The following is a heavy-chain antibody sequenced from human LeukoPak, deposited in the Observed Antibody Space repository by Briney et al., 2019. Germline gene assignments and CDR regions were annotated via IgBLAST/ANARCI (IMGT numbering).Heavy chain of an antibody. CDR3: ARDEAKRTYYCYMDV. V-gene: IGHV3-11*04. CDR2: ISSSGSTI. Sequence: GGSLRLSCAASGFTFSDYYMSWIRQAPGKGLEWVSYISSSGSTIYYADSVKGRFTISRDNAKNSLYLQMNSLRAEDTAVYYCARDEAKRTYYCYMDVWGKGTTVTVSS. J-gene: IGHJ6*03. CDR1: GFTFSDYY.